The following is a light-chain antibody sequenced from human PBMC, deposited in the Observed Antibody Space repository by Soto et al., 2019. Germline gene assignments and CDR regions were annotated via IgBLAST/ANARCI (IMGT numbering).Light chain of an antibody. V-gene: IGKV1-16*02. CDR2: GAY. CDR3: QNYNTYPLT. Sequence: DLQMTQSPSSLSASVGDTVTITCRASQDINNDLAWFQQQPGKAPKSLMDGAYIVQSGVPSKFSGSGSGTDFNLTISNLQPEDFAMYYCQNYNTYPLTFGQGTRLEIK. J-gene: IGKJ5*01. CDR1: QDINND.